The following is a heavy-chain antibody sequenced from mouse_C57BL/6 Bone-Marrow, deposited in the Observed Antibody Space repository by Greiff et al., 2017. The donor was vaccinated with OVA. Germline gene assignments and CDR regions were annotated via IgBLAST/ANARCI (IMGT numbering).Heavy chain of an antibody. D-gene: IGHD1-1*01. CDR3: AKNKGYYYGSSYAMDY. V-gene: IGHV2-5*01. Sequence: VQLQESGPGLVQPSQSLSITCTVSGFSLTSYGVHWVRQSPGKGLEWLGVIGRGGSTDYNAAFMSRLSITKDNSKSQVFFKMNSLQADDTAIYYCAKNKGYYYGSSYAMDYWGQGTSVTVSS. CDR2: IGRGGST. J-gene: IGHJ4*01. CDR1: GFSLTSYG.